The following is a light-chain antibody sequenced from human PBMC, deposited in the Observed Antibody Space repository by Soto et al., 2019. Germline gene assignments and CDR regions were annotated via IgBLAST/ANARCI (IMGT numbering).Light chain of an antibody. CDR1: SSDVGSYNL. V-gene: IGLV2-23*02. J-gene: IGLJ1*01. Sequence: QFVMSEPASVSGSTGQAIAISCTGKSSDVGSYNLVSWYQQHPGKAPKLMIYEVSKRPSGVSNRFSGSKSGNTASLTISGLQAEDEADSYCCSYAGSSTSPYVFGTGTKVTVL. CDR2: EVS. CDR3: CSYAGSSTSPYV.